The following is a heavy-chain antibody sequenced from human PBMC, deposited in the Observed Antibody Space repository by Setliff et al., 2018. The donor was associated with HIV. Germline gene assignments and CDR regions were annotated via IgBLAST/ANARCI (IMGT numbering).Heavy chain of an antibody. CDR3: ATRLVGYSGYNY. V-gene: IGHV5-51*01. J-gene: IGHJ4*02. CDR2: VRPGDSDT. CDR1: GYTFATYH. Sequence: GESLKISCRTSGYTFATYHIDWVRQMPGKGLEWMGKVRPGDSDTRYNPSFQGQVTISADESINTAYLQWSSLRASDTAMYYCATRLVGYSGYNYWGQGTLVTVSS. D-gene: IGHD5-12*01.